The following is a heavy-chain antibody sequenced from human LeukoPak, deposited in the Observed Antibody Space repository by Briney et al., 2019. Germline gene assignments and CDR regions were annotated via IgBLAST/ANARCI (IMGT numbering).Heavy chain of an antibody. Sequence: GGTLRLSCAASGFTFGNYAMNWVRQAPGKGLEWVSSISSSSSYIYYADSVKGRFTISRDNAKNSLYLQMNSLRAEDTAVYYCARGGVYSSGWYVDYWGQGTLVTVSS. V-gene: IGHV3-21*01. CDR1: GFTFGNYA. CDR2: ISSSSSYI. D-gene: IGHD6-19*01. CDR3: ARGGVYSSGWYVDY. J-gene: IGHJ4*02.